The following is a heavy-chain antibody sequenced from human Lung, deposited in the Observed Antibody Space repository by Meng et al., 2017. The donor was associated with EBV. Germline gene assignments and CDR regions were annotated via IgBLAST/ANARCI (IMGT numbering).Heavy chain of an antibody. J-gene: IGHJ4*02. V-gene: IGHV4-39*01. CDR2: IYHSGST. CDR3: ARRRGGSGRDC. CDR1: GGSISSNVYY. Sequence: QRQESVPGLVTPSDTLSLTCPVPGGSISSNVYYWDWVRQPPGKGLEWIGAIYHSGSTSYNPSLQSRVTMFVDTSKNQFSLMLTSVTATDTAVYYCARRRGGSGRDCWGQGTLVTVSS. D-gene: IGHD3-10*01.